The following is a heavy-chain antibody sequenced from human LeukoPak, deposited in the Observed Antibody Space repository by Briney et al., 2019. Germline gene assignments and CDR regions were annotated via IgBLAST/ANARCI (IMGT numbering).Heavy chain of an antibody. CDR1: DYSISSGYY. CDR3: AREGDSSSVGWFDP. V-gene: IGHV4-38-2*02. J-gene: IGHJ5*02. Sequence: SETLSLTCTVSDYSISSGYYWGWIRQPPGKELEWIGSIYHSGSTYYNPSLKSRVTISVDTSKNQFSLKLSSVTAADTAVYYCAREGDSSSVGWFDPWGQGTLVTVSS. CDR2: IYHSGST. D-gene: IGHD6-13*01.